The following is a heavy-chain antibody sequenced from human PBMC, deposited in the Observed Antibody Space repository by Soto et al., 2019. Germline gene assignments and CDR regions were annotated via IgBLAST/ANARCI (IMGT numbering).Heavy chain of an antibody. Sequence: SETLSLTCAVSGGSISSGGYSWSWIRQPPGKGLEWIGYIYHSGSTYYNPSLKSRVTISVDGSKNQFSLKLSSVTAADTAVYYCARAPTTSLSTDWFDPWGQGTLVTVSS. D-gene: IGHD4-4*01. CDR1: GGSISSGGYS. CDR3: ARAPTTSLSTDWFDP. J-gene: IGHJ5*02. V-gene: IGHV4-30-2*01. CDR2: IYHSGST.